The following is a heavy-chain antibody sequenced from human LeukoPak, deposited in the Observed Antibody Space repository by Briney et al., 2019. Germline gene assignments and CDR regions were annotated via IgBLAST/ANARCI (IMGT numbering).Heavy chain of an antibody. CDR1: GFTFTGYY. J-gene: IGHJ4*02. D-gene: IGHD3-22*01. CDR3: ARSGAYYSGMYHFDY. V-gene: IGHV1-2*02. CDR2: INPNTGVT. Sequence: ASVKVSCKASGFTFTGYYIHRVRQAPGQGLQWMGWINPNTGVTNYEQRFQGRVTMSRDTSIKTAYMQLSRLTSDDTALYYCARSGAYYSGMYHFDYWGQGTLVSVSS.